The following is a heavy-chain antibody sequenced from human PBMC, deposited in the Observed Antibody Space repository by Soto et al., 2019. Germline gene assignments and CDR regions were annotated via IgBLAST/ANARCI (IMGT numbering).Heavy chain of an antibody. D-gene: IGHD1-26*01. Sequence: QVQLVQSGAEMKKPGSSVKVSGKASRGTFSSYAISWVRQAPGQGLEWMGGVIPIFGTANYAQKFQGRVTITANKAKSTAYMELGSLRSEDTAVYYCSWPLVGATTYDYGGMDVWGQGTTVMVPS. CDR2: VIPIFGTA. CDR3: SWPLVGATTYDYGGMDV. V-gene: IGHV1-69*06. CDR1: RGTFSSYA. J-gene: IGHJ6*02.